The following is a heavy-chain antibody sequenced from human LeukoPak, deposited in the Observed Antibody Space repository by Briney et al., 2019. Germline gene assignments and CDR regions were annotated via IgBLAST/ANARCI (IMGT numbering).Heavy chain of an antibody. Sequence: GGSLRLSCAASGFTLSSYALHWVRQAPGKGLEWVTVISYDGSNKYYTDSVKGRFTISRDDSKNTLYLQMNSLRGEDTAVYYCAKSIAARQPNYYYGLDVWGQGTTVTVS. D-gene: IGHD6-6*01. CDR3: AKSIAARQPNYYYGLDV. CDR2: ISYDGSNK. CDR1: GFTLSSYA. J-gene: IGHJ6*02. V-gene: IGHV3-30-3*01.